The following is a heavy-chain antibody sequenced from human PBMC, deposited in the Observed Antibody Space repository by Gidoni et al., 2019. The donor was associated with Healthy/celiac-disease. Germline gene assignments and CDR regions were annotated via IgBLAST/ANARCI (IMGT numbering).Heavy chain of an antibody. CDR3: ANLRMGADY. V-gene: IGHV3-30*18. J-gene: IGHJ4*02. CDR2: ISYDGSNK. CDR1: GFTFRSYG. Sequence: QVQLVESGGGVVQPGRSLRLSCAASGFTFRSYGMHWVRQAPGKGLEWVAVISYDGSNKYYADSVKGRFTISRDNSKNTLYLQMNSLRAEDTAVYYCANLRMGADYWGQGTLVTVSS. D-gene: IGHD1-26*01.